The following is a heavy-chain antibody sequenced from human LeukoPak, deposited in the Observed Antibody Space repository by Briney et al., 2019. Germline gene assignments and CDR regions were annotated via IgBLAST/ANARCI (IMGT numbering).Heavy chain of an antibody. J-gene: IGHJ3*02. CDR2: IYYSGST. Sequence: PSETLSLACTVSGGSISSYYWSWIRQPPGQGLEWIGYIYYSGSTNYNPSLKSRVTRSVDTSKNHFSLKLSAVTAADTVVYYGARAHCYGSGSYVFDIWGQGTMVTVSS. V-gene: IGHV4-59*01. CDR3: ARAHCYGSGSYVFDI. D-gene: IGHD3-10*01. CDR1: GGSISSYY.